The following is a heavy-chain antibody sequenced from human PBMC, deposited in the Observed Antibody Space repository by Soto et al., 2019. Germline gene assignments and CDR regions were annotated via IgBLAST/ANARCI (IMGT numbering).Heavy chain of an antibody. Sequence: ASVKVSCKASGYTFTSYYMHWVRQAPGQGLEWMGIINPSGGSTSYAQKFQGRVTMTRDTSTSTVYMELSSLRSEDAAVYYCSLGYCTNGVCPPVDYWGQGTLVTVSS. V-gene: IGHV1-46*01. CDR2: INPSGGST. CDR3: SLGYCTNGVCPPVDY. J-gene: IGHJ4*02. D-gene: IGHD2-8*01. CDR1: GYTFTSYY.